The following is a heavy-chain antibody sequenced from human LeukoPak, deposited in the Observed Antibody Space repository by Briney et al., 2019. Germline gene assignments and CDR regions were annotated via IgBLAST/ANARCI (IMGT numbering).Heavy chain of an antibody. Sequence: GGSLRLSCAASGFTFSSYAMHWVRQAPGKGLEWVAVISYDGSNKYYADSVKGRFTISRDNSKNSLYLQMNSLRTEDTALYYCAKGKGQWLVSDAFDIWGQGTMVTVSS. CDR1: GFTFSSYA. J-gene: IGHJ3*02. CDR3: AKGKGQWLVSDAFDI. V-gene: IGHV3-30-3*01. D-gene: IGHD6-19*01. CDR2: ISYDGSNK.